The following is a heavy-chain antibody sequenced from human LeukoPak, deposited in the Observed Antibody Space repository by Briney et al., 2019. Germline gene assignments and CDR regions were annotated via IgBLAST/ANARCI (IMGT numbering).Heavy chain of an antibody. J-gene: IGHJ6*02. CDR2: IYSGGST. D-gene: IGHD3-9*01. V-gene: IGHV3-53*01. Sequence: GGSLRLSCAASGFTVSSNYMSWVRQAPGKGREWVSVIYSGGSTYYVDSVKGRFTISRDNSKNTLYLQMNSLRAEDTAVYYCARERYDILTGYYNGGMDVWGQGTTVTVSS. CDR3: ARERYDILTGYYNGGMDV. CDR1: GFTVSSNY.